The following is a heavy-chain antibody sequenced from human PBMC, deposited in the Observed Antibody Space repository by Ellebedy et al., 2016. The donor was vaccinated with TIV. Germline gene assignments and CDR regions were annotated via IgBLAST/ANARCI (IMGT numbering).Heavy chain of an antibody. CDR3: AKDPWVIAAVQGVRYFSYMDV. Sequence: GESLKISXVASGFTFNRYVFHWVRPAPGKGLEWVANISFDGKRIAYAASVKGRFTISRENSMNTVYLQMNSLRPEDTAVYYCAKDPWVIAAVQGVRYFSYMDVWGKGTTVTVSS. V-gene: IGHV3-30*18. CDR2: ISFDGKRI. J-gene: IGHJ6*03. D-gene: IGHD2/OR15-2a*01. CDR1: GFTFNRYV.